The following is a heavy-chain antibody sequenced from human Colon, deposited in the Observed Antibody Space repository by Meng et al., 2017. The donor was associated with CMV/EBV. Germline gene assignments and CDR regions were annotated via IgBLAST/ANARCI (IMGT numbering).Heavy chain of an antibody. CDR1: NAW. CDR3: TTTRITIFGVVDYYVMDV. CDR2: IKSKTDGGTT. V-gene: IGHV3-15*01. J-gene: IGHJ6*02. Sequence: NAWMSWVRQATGKGLEWVGRIKSKTDGGTTDYAAPVKGRFAISRDDSKNTLYLQMNSLKTEDTAVYYCTTTRITIFGVVDYYVMDVWGQGTTVTVSS. D-gene: IGHD3-3*01.